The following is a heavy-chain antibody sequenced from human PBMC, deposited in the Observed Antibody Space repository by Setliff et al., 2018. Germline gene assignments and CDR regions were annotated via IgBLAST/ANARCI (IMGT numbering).Heavy chain of an antibody. CDR2: IYHSGST. Sequence: SETLSLTCTVSGGSISSGYYWGWIRQPPGKGLEWIGSIYHSGSTYYNPSLKSRVTISVDTSKTQFSLKLSSVTAADTAVYYCARDPSHDYWGQGTLVTVSS. J-gene: IGHJ4*02. V-gene: IGHV4-38-2*02. CDR3: ARDPSHDY. D-gene: IGHD2-2*01. CDR1: GGSISSGYY.